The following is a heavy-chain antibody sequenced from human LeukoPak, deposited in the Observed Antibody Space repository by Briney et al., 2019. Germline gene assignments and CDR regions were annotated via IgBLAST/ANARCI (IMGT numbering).Heavy chain of an antibody. CDR2: INSDGSVT. V-gene: IGHV3-74*01. D-gene: IGHD5-12*01. J-gene: IGHJ4*02. CDR1: GFTFTNYW. Sequence: GGSLRLSCAASGFTFTNYWMHWVRQAPGEGLVWVSRINSDGSVTRYADSVKGRFTISRDNAKNTVFLQMNSLRTEDTAVYYCTTNGGYEGLADYWGQGTLVTVSS. CDR3: TTNGGYEGLADY.